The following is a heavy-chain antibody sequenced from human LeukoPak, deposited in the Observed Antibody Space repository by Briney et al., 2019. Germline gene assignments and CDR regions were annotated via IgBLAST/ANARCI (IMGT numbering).Heavy chain of an antibody. CDR2: ISSSGSTI. Sequence: GGSLRLSCAVSGFTFSSSEMNWVRQAPGKGLEWVSYISSSGSTIYYADSVKGRFTISRDNAKNSLYLQMNSLRAEDTAVYYCAKEGPYSNSYYYYYMDVWGKGTTVTISS. CDR1: GFTFSSSE. J-gene: IGHJ6*03. V-gene: IGHV3-48*03. CDR3: AKEGPYSNSYYYYYMDV. D-gene: IGHD4-11*01.